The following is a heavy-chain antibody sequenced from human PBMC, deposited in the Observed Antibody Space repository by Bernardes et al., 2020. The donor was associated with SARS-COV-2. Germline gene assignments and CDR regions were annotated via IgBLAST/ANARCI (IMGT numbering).Heavy chain of an antibody. CDR3: AKDKLEYSYGCMDV. CDR2: VSYSGGSA. V-gene: IGHV3-23*01. CDR1: GLTFSLYS. J-gene: IGHJ6*01. D-gene: IGHD5-18*01. Sequence: GGSLRLSCAASGLTFSLYSMSWVRQAPGKGLEWVAVVSYSGGSAYYADSVRGRFTISRDNSRNTVYLQMTSLRVEDTAVYYCAKDKLEYSYGCMDV.